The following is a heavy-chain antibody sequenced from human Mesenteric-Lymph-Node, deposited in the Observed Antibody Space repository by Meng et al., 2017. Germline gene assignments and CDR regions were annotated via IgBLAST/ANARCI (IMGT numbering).Heavy chain of an antibody. CDR2: IYHSGST. V-gene: IGHV4-4*02. D-gene: IGHD2-21*02. Sequence: QGPVEGGGQGLVKHAGTLSLTCGGCDGCLSSRNWWSWVRQPPGKGLEWIGEIYHSGSTNYNPSLKSRVTISVDESKNQFSLRLSSMTAADTAVYYCARVGAYCGGDCYHPRWGQGTLVTVSS. CDR3: ARVGAYCGGDCYHPR. CDR1: DGCLSSRNW. J-gene: IGHJ4*02.